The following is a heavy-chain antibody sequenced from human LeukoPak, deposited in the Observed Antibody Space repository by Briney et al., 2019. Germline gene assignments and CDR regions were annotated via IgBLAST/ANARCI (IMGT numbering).Heavy chain of an antibody. V-gene: IGHV3-7*03. J-gene: IGHJ6*02. CDR3: VREKRGPGNFDKYYGMDV. D-gene: IGHD4-23*01. Sequence: GGSLRLSCAASGFTFSSYAMSWVRQAPGKGLEWVANIKQDGSEKYYVDSLKGRFTISRDNAKNSLYLQMNSLTPEDTALYYCVREKRGPGNFDKYYGMDVWGQGTTITVSS. CDR1: GFTFSSYA. CDR2: IKQDGSEK.